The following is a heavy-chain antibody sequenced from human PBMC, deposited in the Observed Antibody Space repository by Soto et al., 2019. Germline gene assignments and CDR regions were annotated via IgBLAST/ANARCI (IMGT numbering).Heavy chain of an antibody. J-gene: IGHJ4*02. Sequence: SVKLTCKAPGYTYTSYGISSVPQAPGQGLEWMGWISAYNGNTNYAQKLQGRVTMTTDTSTSTAYMELRSLRSDDTAVYYCARDAVMAVAELDYWGQGTLVTV. CDR1: GYTYTSYG. D-gene: IGHD6-19*01. CDR3: ARDAVMAVAELDY. CDR2: ISAYNGNT. V-gene: IGHV1-18*01.